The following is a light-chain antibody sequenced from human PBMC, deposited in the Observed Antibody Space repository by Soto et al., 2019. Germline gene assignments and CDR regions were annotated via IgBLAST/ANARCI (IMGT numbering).Light chain of an antibody. CDR2: DNT. CDR3: QSFDKYLSAVV. V-gene: IGLV1-40*01. CDR1: SSDIGAGYR. Sequence: QSVLTQPPPVSGAPGERVTISCTGGSSDIGAGYRVRWYQQVPGTAPKLLIYDNTNRPSGVSVRFSGSKSGTSASLAISGLQAEDEADYYCQSFDKYLSAVVFGGGTQLTVL. J-gene: IGLJ2*01.